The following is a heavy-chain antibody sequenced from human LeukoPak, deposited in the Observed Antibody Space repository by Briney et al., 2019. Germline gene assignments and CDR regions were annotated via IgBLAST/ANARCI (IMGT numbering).Heavy chain of an antibody. D-gene: IGHD3-10*01. CDR2: IYNSGTT. Sequence: SETLSLTCTVSGDSISSTSYYWDWIRQPPGKGLEWIGSIYNSGTTYYNPSLKSRVTISVDTSENQFSLKVSSVTAADTAVYYCASRVYGLGSFNYWGQGTLVTVSS. CDR3: ASRVYGLGSFNY. CDR1: GDSISSTSYY. V-gene: IGHV4-39*01. J-gene: IGHJ4*01.